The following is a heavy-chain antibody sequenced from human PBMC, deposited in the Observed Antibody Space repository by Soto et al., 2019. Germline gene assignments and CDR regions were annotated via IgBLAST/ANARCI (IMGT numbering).Heavy chain of an antibody. CDR2: ISYDGSNK. CDR3: VKDGSSWYRYYYYGMDV. D-gene: IGHD6-13*01. Sequence: GGSLRLSCAASGFTFSSYGMHWVRQAPGKGLEWVAVISYDGSNKYYADSVKGRFTISRDNSKNTLYLQMSSLRAEDTAVYYCVKDGSSWYRYYYYGMDVWGQGTTVTVSS. V-gene: IGHV3-30*18. J-gene: IGHJ6*02. CDR1: GFTFSSYG.